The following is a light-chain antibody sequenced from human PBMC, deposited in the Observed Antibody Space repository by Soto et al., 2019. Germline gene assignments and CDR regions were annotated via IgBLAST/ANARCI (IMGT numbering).Light chain of an antibody. Sequence: QPALTQPPSASGSPGQSVTISCTGTSSDVGGYDYVSWYKQHPGKAPKLMIYEVSKRPSGVPDRFSGSKSGNTAALTVSGLQAEDEADYYCSSYVGTNSYVFGTGTRSPS. CDR1: SSDVGGYDY. J-gene: IGLJ1*01. V-gene: IGLV2-8*01. CDR3: SSYVGTNSYV. CDR2: EVS.